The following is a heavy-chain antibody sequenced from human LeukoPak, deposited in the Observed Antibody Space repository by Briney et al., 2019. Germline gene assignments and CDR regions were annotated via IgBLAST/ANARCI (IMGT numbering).Heavy chain of an antibody. D-gene: IGHD2-2*02. CDR3: AREGDCSSTSCYIDY. Sequence: GGSLRLSCAASGFTFSSYSMNWVRQAPGKRLEWVSSISSSSSYIYYADSVKGRFTISRDNAKNSLYLQMNSLGAEDTAVYYCAREGDCSSTSCYIDYWGQGTLVTVSS. V-gene: IGHV3-21*01. CDR1: GFTFSSYS. J-gene: IGHJ4*02. CDR2: ISSSSSYI.